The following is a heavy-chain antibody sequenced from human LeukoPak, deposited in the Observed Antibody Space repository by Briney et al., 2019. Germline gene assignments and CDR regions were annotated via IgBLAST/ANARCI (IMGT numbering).Heavy chain of an antibody. V-gene: IGHV1-69*05. CDR3: AGLYGDYVGY. J-gene: IGHJ4*02. Sequence: SVKVSCKASGGTFSSYAISWVRQAPGQGLEWMGGIIPIFGTANYAQKFQGRVTITTDESTSTAYMELSSLRSGDTAVYYCAGLYGDYVGYWGQGTLVTVSS. CDR2: IIPIFGTA. CDR1: GGTFSSYA. D-gene: IGHD4-17*01.